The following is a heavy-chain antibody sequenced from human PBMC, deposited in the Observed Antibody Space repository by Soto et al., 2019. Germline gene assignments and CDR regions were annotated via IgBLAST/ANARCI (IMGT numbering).Heavy chain of an antibody. V-gene: IGHV3-74*01. J-gene: IGHJ4*02. CDR3: LTTFDSSGYYQASSGRYIDY. CDR1: GFTFSSYW. Sequence: EVQLVESGGGLVQPGGSLRLSCAASGFTFSSYWVHWVRQAPGKGLVWVSRINSDGSSTSYADSVKGRFTISRDNAKNTLYLQMNSLRAEDTAVYYCLTTFDSSGYYQASSGRYIDYWGQGTLVTVSS. D-gene: IGHD3-22*01. CDR2: INSDGSST.